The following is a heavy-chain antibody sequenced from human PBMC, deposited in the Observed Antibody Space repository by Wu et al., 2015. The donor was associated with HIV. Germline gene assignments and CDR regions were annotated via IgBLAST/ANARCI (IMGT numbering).Heavy chain of an antibody. D-gene: IGHD3-22*01. CDR2: ISVYTGNT. J-gene: IGHJ4*02. CDR1: DYTFNNFA. CDR3: ARDLAFLYYDSSGYSKFDH. V-gene: IGHV1-18*01. Sequence: QVQLVQSGVEVKKPGASVKVSCKASDYTFNNFAIGWVRQAPGQGLEWMGWISVYTGNTDYAQNFQGRVTMTTDTSTSTAYMELRSLRSDDTAVYYCARDLAFLYYDSSGYSKFDHWGQGTLVTVSS.